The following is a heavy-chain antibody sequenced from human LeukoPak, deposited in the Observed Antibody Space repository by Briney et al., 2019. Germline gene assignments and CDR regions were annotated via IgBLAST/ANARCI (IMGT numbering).Heavy chain of an antibody. J-gene: IGHJ4*02. CDR2: INPNSGGT. CDR1: GYTFTDYY. D-gene: IGHD1-26*01. CDR3: ARFTVGPTGTDY. Sequence: ASVKVSCKASGYTFTDYYMHWVRQAPGQGLEWVGWINPNSGGTNYAQKFQARVTMTRDTSNSTAYMELSRLRSDDTAVYYCARFTVGPTGTDYWGQGTLVTVSS. V-gene: IGHV1-2*02.